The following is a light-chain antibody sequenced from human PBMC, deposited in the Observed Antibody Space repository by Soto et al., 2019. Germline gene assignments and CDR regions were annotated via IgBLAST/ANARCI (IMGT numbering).Light chain of an antibody. J-gene: IGLJ1*01. V-gene: IGLV2-23*01. Sequence: QSALTQPASVSGSPGQSITISCSGTSSDVGSSNLVSWYQQHPGKAPKLIIFEGDRRPSGVSGRFSGSKSGNTASLTISGLQAEDEAAYYCCSFARSTTFYVFGTGTKVTVL. CDR1: SSDVGSSNL. CDR3: CSFARSTTFYV. CDR2: EGD.